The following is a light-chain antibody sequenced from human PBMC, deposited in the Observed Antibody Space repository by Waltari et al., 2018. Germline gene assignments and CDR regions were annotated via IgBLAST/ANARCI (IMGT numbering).Light chain of an antibody. Sequence: EIVLTQSPGTLSLSPGERATLSCRAAQSVPTNYLAWYQQTPGQAPMLLFYGASRRATGIPDRFSGSGSGTDFTLTISRLEPEDSAVYYCQQYGSSSWTFGQGTKVEIK. V-gene: IGKV3-20*01. CDR2: GAS. J-gene: IGKJ1*01. CDR3: QQYGSSSWT. CDR1: QSVPTNY.